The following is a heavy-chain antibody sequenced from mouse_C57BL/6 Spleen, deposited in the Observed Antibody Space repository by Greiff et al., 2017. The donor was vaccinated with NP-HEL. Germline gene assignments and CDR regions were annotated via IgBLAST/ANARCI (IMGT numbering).Heavy chain of an antibody. V-gene: IGHV2-9-1*01. CDR1: GFSLTSYA. CDR2: IWTGGGT. J-gene: IGHJ4*01. Sequence: VKVVESGPGLVAPSQSLSITCTVSGFSLTSYAISWVRQPPGKGLEWLGVIWTGGGTNYNSALKSRLSISKDNSKSQVFLKMNSLQTDDTARYYCAREDYDGNYAMDYWGQGTSVTVSS. CDR3: AREDYDGNYAMDY. D-gene: IGHD2-4*01.